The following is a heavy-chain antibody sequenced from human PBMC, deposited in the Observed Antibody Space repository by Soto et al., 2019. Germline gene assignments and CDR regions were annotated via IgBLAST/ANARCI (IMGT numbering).Heavy chain of an antibody. CDR1: GGSISSGGFY. CDR3: ARVGGINWFDP. D-gene: IGHD1-20*01. J-gene: IGHJ5*02. V-gene: IGHV4-31*03. Sequence: PSETLSLTCTVSGGSISSGGFYLSLIRQHPGKGLEWIGYIYYSGSTYYNPSLKSRVTISVDTSKNQFSLKLSSVTAADTAVYYCARVGGINWFDPWGQGTLVTVSS. CDR2: IYYSGST.